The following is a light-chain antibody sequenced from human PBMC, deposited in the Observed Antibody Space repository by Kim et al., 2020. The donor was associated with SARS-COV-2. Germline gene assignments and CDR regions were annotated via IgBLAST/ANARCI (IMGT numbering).Light chain of an antibody. V-gene: IGKV3-11*01. CDR1: QSVSSS. CDR2: DAS. J-gene: IGKJ4*01. CDR3: QQRSNWPLT. Sequence: LSPGERATLSCRASQSVSSSLAWYQQKPGQAPRLLIYDASNRATGIPARFSGSGSGTDFTLTISSLEPEDFAVYYCQQRSNWPLTFGGGTKVDIK.